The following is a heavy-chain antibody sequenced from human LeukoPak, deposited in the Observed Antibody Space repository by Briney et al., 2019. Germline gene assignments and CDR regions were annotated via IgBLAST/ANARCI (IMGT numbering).Heavy chain of an antibody. Sequence: ASVKVSCKVSGYTLTELSMHWVRQAPGKGLEWMGGFDPEDGETIYAQRFQGRVTMTEDTSTDTAYMELSSLRSEDTAVYYCATSYQLLEYFDYWGQGTWSPSPQ. V-gene: IGHV1-24*01. J-gene: IGHJ4*02. CDR2: FDPEDGET. D-gene: IGHD2-2*01. CDR3: ATSYQLLEYFDY. CDR1: GYTLTELS.